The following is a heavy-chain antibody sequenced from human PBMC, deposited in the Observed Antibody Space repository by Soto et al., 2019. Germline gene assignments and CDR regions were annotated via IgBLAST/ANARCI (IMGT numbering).Heavy chain of an antibody. CDR2: INPNSGGT. D-gene: IGHD5-12*01. CDR1: GYTFTGYY. J-gene: IGHJ4*02. Sequence: ASVKVSCKASGYTFTGYYMHWVRQAPGQGLEWMGWINPNSGGTNYAQKFQVRVTMTRDTSISTAYMELSRLRPDDTAVYYCARLVATGPIDYWGQGTLVTVSS. V-gene: IGHV1-2*02. CDR3: ARLVATGPIDY.